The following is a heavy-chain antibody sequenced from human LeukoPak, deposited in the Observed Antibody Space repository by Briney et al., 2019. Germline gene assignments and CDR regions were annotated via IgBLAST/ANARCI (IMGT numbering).Heavy chain of an antibody. CDR3: ARGGGSGRNTSYFDY. J-gene: IGHJ4*02. CDR1: GYTFTSYH. CDR2: INPSGGST. Sequence: ASVKVSCKASGYTFTSYHMHWVRQAPAQGLEWMGIINPSGGSTSYAQKFQGRVTMTRDTSTSKVYMELSSLRSEDTAVYYCARGGGSGRNTSYFDYGGEGPLVTVSS. V-gene: IGHV1-46*03. D-gene: IGHD3-10*01.